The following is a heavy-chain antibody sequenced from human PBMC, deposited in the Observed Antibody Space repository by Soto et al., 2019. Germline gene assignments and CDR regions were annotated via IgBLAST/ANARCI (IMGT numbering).Heavy chain of an antibody. CDR3: ARDASGFDY. J-gene: IGHJ4*02. CDR2: VYPRDGST. D-gene: IGHD2-15*01. Sequence: GASVKVSCKASGYTFTSNYMHWVRQAPGQGLEWMGIVYPRDGSTSYAQKFQDRVTMTSDTSTTTVYMELSSLRSEDTAIYYCARDASGFDYWGQGTLVTVPQ. V-gene: IGHV1-46*01. CDR1: GYTFTSNY.